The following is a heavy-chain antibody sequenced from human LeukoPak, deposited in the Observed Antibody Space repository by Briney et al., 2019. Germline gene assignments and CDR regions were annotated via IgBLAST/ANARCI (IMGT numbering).Heavy chain of an antibody. CDR3: AKSSRNNYYDSSGYYYFFDY. Sequence: GGSLRLSCAASGFTVSSNYMSWVRQAPGKGLEWVSAISGSGGSTYYADSVKGRFTISRDNSKNTLYLQMNSLRAEDTAVYYCAKSSRNNYYDSSGYYYFFDYWGQGTLVTVSS. CDR1: GFTVSSNY. V-gene: IGHV3-23*01. D-gene: IGHD3-22*01. J-gene: IGHJ4*02. CDR2: ISGSGGST.